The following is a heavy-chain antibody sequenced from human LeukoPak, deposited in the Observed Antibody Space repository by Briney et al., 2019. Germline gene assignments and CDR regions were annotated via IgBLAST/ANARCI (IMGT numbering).Heavy chain of an antibody. CDR1: GGSVSSSSYY. Sequence: SETLSLTCTVSGGSVSSSSYYWGWIRQPPGKGLEWIGSIYYSGSTYYNPSLKSRVTISVDTSKSQFSLKLSSVTAADTAVYYCAGISQILRYFDWLPPSNDAFDIWGQGTMVTVSS. D-gene: IGHD3-9*01. V-gene: IGHV4-39*01. CDR2: IYYSGST. J-gene: IGHJ3*02. CDR3: AGISQILRYFDWLPPSNDAFDI.